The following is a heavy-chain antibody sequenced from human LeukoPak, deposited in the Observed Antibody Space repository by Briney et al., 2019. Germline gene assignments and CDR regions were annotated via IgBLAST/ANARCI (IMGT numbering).Heavy chain of an antibody. CDR2: ISYDGSNK. J-gene: IGHJ6*03. D-gene: IGHD6-6*01. CDR1: GFTFSSYA. CDR3: ARAGSIAARRISYYYYMDV. Sequence: GGSLRLSCAASGFTFSSYAMHWVRQAPGKGLEWVAVISYDGSNKYYADSVKGRFTISRDNSKNTLYLQMNSLRAEDTAVYYCARAGSIAARRISYYYYMDVWGKGTTVTVSS. V-gene: IGHV3-30*01.